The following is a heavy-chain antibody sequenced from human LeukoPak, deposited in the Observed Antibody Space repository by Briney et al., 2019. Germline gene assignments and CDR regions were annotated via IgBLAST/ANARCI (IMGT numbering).Heavy chain of an antibody. D-gene: IGHD3-22*01. J-gene: IGHJ4*02. CDR3: ARVGVVVVITSFDY. Sequence: ASVKVSCKASGYTFTSYGISWVRQAPGQGREWMGWISAYNGNTNYAQKLQGRVTLTTDTSTSTAYMELRSLRSDDTAVYYCARVGVVVVITSFDYWGQGTLVTVSS. CDR2: ISAYNGNT. CDR1: GYTFTSYG. V-gene: IGHV1-18*01.